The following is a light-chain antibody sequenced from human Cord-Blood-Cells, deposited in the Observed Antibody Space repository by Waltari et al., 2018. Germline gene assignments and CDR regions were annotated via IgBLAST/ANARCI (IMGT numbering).Light chain of an antibody. V-gene: IGLV6-57*01. CDR2: EEN. Sequence: NFMLTQPHSVSESPGKTVTISCTRSSGSIASNYVQWYQQRPGRSPTTVIYEENQRPSRVPDRFSGSIDSSSNSASLTISGLKTEDEADYYCQSYDSSNQVFGGGTKLTVL. CDR1: SGSIASNY. CDR3: QSYDSSNQV. J-gene: IGLJ2*01.